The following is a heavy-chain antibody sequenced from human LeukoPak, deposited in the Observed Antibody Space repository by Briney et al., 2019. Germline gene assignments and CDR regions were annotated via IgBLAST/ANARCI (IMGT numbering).Heavy chain of an antibody. J-gene: IGHJ6*03. Sequence: PSETLSLTCAVYGGSFSGYYWSWIRQPPGKGLEWIGEINHSGSTNYNPSFKSRVTISVDTSKNQFSLKLSSVTAADTAVYYCARVWSSSPTYYYYYYMDVWGKGTTVTVSS. V-gene: IGHV4-34*01. CDR3: ARVWSSSPTYYYYYYMDV. D-gene: IGHD6-13*01. CDR2: INHSGST. CDR1: GGSFSGYY.